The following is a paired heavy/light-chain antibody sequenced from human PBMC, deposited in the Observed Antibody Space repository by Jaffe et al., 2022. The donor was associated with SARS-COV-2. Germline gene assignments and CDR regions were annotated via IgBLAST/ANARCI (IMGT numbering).Heavy chain of an antibody. CDR1: GYSFTSYW. J-gene: IGHJ6*03. CDR3: ARGSDTSDYLYYYYMDV. V-gene: IGHV5-51*01. D-gene: IGHD3-22*01. Sequence: EVQLVQSGAEVKKPGESLKISCQGSGYSFTSYWIGWVRQTPGKGLEWMGIIYPGDSKTRYSPSFQGQVTISVDKSISSAYLHWSSLKASDTAIYYCARGSDTSDYLYYYYMDVWGKGTSVRVTS. CDR2: IYPGDSKT.
Light chain of an antibody. Sequence: QSVLTQPPSASGAPGQRVTISCSGSSSNIASNTVNWYQQLPGTAPKLLIYTNNQRPSGVPDRFSGSESGTSASLAISGLQSEDEADYYCASWDDSLNAYVFGAGTKVTVL. CDR2: TNN. CDR3: ASWDDSLNAYV. J-gene: IGLJ1*01. V-gene: IGLV1-44*01. CDR1: SSNIASNT.